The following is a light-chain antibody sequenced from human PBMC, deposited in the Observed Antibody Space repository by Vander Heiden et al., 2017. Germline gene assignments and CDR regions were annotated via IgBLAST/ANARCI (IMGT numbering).Light chain of an antibody. Sequence: EIVMTQSPATLSVSPGERATLSCRASQSVSSNLAWYQQKPGQAPRLLIYGASTRATGIPARFSGSGYGTEFTLTISSRQSEDFAVYYCQQDNNWHPRTFGQGTKVEIK. V-gene: IGKV3-15*01. J-gene: IGKJ1*01. CDR1: QSVSSN. CDR2: GAS. CDR3: QQDNNWHPRT.